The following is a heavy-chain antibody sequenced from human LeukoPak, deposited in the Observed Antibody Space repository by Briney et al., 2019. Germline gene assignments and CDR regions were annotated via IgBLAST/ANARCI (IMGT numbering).Heavy chain of an antibody. J-gene: IGHJ5*02. D-gene: IGHD2-2*01. V-gene: IGHV1-69*02. Sequence: SVKVSCTASGGTFTSYTISWVRRAPGHGLEWMGRIILILGIANYAQKFQGRVTITADKSTSTAYMELSSLRSEDTAVYYCARGLCSSTSCYLSWFDPWGQGTLVTVSS. CDR2: IILILGIA. CDR3: ARGLCSSTSCYLSWFDP. CDR1: GGTFTSYT.